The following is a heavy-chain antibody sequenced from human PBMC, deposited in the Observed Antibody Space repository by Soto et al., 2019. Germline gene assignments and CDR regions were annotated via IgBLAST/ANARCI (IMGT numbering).Heavy chain of an antibody. J-gene: IGHJ6*02. CDR3: AREDSCSGGSCYPGDYYYYGMDV. D-gene: IGHD2-15*01. CDR1: GGTFSSYA. V-gene: IGHV1-69*13. CDR2: IIPIFGTA. Sequence: SVQVSCKASGGTFSSYAISWVRQAPGQGLEWMGGIIPIFGTANYAQKFQGRVTITADESTSTAYMELSSLRSEDTAVYYCAREDSCSGGSCYPGDYYYYGMDVWGQGTTVTVSS.